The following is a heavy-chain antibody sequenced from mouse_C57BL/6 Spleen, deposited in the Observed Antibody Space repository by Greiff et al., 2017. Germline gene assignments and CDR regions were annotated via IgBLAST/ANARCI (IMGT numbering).Heavy chain of an antibody. CDR2: IYWDDDK. CDR3: AREAAQAPFAY. J-gene: IGHJ3*01. CDR1: GFSLSTSGMG. D-gene: IGHD3-2*02. V-gene: IGHV8-12*01. Sequence: QVTLKVCGPGILQSSQTLSLTCSFSGFSLSTSGMGVSWIRQPSGKGLEWLAHIYWDDDKRYNPSLKSRLTISKDTSRNQVFLKITSVDTADTATSYCAREAAQAPFAYWGQGTLVTVSA.